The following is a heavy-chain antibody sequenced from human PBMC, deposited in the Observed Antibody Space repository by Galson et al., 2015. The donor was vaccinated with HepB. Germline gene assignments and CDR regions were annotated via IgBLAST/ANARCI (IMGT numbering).Heavy chain of an antibody. CDR1: GFSFISHS. CDR2: ISPGGTK. CDR3: ARNPASYDYYNMDV. J-gene: IGHJ6*02. D-gene: IGHD6-25*01. V-gene: IGHV3-48*01. Sequence: LRLSCAASGFSFISHSMNWVRHSPGKGLEWLAYISPGGTKYYADSARGRFTISRDNAKKAMYLHMSSLRVEDTGIYYCARNPASYDYYNMDVWGQGTTVTVSS.